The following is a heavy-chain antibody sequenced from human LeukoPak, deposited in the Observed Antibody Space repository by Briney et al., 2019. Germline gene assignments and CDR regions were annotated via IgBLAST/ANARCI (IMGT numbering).Heavy chain of an antibody. CDR3: AQGHYVGNSEFPDN. Sequence: GGSLRLSCAASGFSFSSYGMYWVRQAPGKELEWVALIYNDGGLPNYLDSVRGRFTISRDNSKNTLYLQMDSLRVEDTAVYYCAQGHYVGNSEFPDNWGQGSLVIVSS. CDR2: IYNDGGLP. V-gene: IGHV3-33*07. D-gene: IGHD4-23*01. CDR1: GFSFSSYG. J-gene: IGHJ4*02.